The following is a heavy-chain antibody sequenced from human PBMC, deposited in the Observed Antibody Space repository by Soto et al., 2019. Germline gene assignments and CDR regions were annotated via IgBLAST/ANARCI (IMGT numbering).Heavy chain of an antibody. CDR3: ARSTPARVY. J-gene: IGHJ4*02. V-gene: IGHV4-39*01. CDR1: GGSISSSSYY. CDR2: IYYSGST. D-gene: IGHD3-10*01. Sequence: SETLSLTCTVSGGSISSSSYYWGWIRQPPGKGLEWIGSIYYSGSTYYNPSLKSRVTISVDTSKNQFSLKLSSVTAADTAVYYCARSTPARVYWGQGTLVTVSS.